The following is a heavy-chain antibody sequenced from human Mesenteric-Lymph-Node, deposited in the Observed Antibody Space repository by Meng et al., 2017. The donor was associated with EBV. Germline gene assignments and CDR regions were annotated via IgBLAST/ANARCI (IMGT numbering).Heavy chain of an antibody. J-gene: IGHJ3*02. Sequence: QVQLQESGPGLLKPSETLSLTCSVSGDSVSSPVYYWTWIRQTPGKGLEWIGYIYYSGSTSYNPSLRSRLTMSVDRSKNQFSLKLSSVTAADTAVYYCATGDCGGDCYSSAFDIWDQGTMVTVSS. V-gene: IGHV4-61*08. D-gene: IGHD2-21*01. CDR3: ATGDCGGDCYSSAFDI. CDR2: IYYSGST. CDR1: GDSVSSPVYY.